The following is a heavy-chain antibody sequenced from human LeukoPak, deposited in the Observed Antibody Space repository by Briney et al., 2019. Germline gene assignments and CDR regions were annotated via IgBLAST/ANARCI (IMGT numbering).Heavy chain of an antibody. Sequence: GESLKVSCKGSGYIFTTYWIGWVRQMPAKGLEWMGFIYPGDSDSRYSPSLQGQVTISADKSISTAYLQWSSLKASDTAMYYCATSSSDALHIWGQGTMVTVSS. CDR2: IYPGDSDS. D-gene: IGHD6-6*01. CDR3: ATSSSDALHI. CDR1: GYIFTTYW. V-gene: IGHV5-51*01. J-gene: IGHJ3*02.